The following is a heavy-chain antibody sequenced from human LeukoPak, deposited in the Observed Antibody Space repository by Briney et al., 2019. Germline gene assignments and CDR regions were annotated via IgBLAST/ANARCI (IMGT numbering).Heavy chain of an antibody. CDR1: GFTFSSYA. CDR2: ISYDGSNK. V-gene: IGHV3-30*04. D-gene: IGHD2-21*02. CDR3: ARRVRPERYCGGDCYSSEYFQH. Sequence: GGSLRLSCAASGFTFSSYAMHWVRQAPGKGLEWVAVISYDGSNKYYADSVKGRFTISRDNSKNTLYLQMNSLRAEDTAVYYCARRVRPERYCGGDCYSSEYFQHWGQGTLVTVSS. J-gene: IGHJ1*01.